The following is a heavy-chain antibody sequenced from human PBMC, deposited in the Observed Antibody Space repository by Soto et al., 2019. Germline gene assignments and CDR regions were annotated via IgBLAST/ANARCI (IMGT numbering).Heavy chain of an antibody. CDR2: ISSSSSYI. V-gene: IGHV3-21*01. Sequence: PGGSLRLSCAASGFTFSSYSMNWVRQAPGKGLEWVSSISSSSSYIYYADSVKGRFTISRDNAKNSLYLQMNSLRAEDTAVYYCARAMIQPTYSSPFDYWGQGTLVTVSS. CDR3: ARAMIQPTYSSPFDY. CDR1: GFTFSSYS. D-gene: IGHD5-18*01. J-gene: IGHJ4*02.